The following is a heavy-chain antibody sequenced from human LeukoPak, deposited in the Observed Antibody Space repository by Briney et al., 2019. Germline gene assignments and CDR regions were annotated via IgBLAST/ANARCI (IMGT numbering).Heavy chain of an antibody. CDR2: IYYSGST. V-gene: IGHV4-39*01. CDR3: ARNIVLMVYAADY. J-gene: IGHJ4*02. CDR1: GGSISSSSYY. D-gene: IGHD2-8*01. Sequence: SDTLSLTCTVSGGSISSSSYYWGWIRQPPGKGLEWIGSIYYSGSTYYNPSLKSRVTISVDTSKNQFSLKLSSVTAADTAVYYCARNIVLMVYAADYWGQGTLVTVSS.